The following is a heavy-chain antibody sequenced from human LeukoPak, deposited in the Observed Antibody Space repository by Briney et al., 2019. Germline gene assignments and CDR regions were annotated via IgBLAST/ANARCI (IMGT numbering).Heavy chain of an antibody. V-gene: IGHV3-30*04. D-gene: IGHD6-13*01. Sequence: GGSLRLSCAASEFTFSSYNMHWVRQAPGKGLEWAAVISYEESNKYYADSVKGRFTISRDNSKSTLYLQMNSLRAEDTAVYYCARGAYSSRQGTFDYWGQGTLVTVSS. CDR1: EFTFSSYN. CDR2: ISYEESNK. J-gene: IGHJ4*02. CDR3: ARGAYSSRQGTFDY.